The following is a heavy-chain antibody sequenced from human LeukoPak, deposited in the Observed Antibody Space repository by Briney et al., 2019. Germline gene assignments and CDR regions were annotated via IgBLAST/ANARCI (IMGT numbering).Heavy chain of an antibody. Sequence: GGSLRLSCAASGLNFFDYAMSWVRQAPGKGLEWVSTISGAGGPTYYPDSVKGRFTVSRDNSNNTLYLQMNRLRAEDSAIYYCANALAPVWSPYYFASWGQGTLVNVSS. D-gene: IGHD3-3*01. V-gene: IGHV3-23*01. J-gene: IGHJ4*02. CDR2: ISGAGGPT. CDR3: ANALAPVWSPYYFAS. CDR1: GLNFFDYA.